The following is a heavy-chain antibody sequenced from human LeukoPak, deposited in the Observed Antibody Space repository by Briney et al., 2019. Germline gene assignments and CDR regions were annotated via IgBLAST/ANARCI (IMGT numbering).Heavy chain of an antibody. CDR1: GGSISSYY. CDR3: AKWDYDFWSGYRTNDY. CDR2: IYYSGST. D-gene: IGHD3-3*01. Sequence: SETLSLTCTVSGGSISSYYWSWIRQPPGKGLEWIGYIYYSGSTNYNPSLKSRVTISVDTSKNQFSLKLSSVTAADTAVYYCAKWDYDFWSGYRTNDYWGQGTLVTVSS. V-gene: IGHV4-59*12. J-gene: IGHJ4*02.